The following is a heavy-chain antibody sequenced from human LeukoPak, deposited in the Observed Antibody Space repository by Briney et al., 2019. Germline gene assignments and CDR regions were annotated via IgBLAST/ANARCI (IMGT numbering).Heavy chain of an antibody. CDR2: INPNSAST. Sequence: ASVQVSCKASGYTLTGYFMHWVGQAPGQEGEWMGRINPNSASTNYAQKFQGRVTMTRDTSISTAYMALSRLRADDTAVDYCARIAAADLDFDYWGQGTLVTVSS. D-gene: IGHD6-13*01. J-gene: IGHJ4*02. CDR3: ARIAAADLDFDY. CDR1: GYTLTGYF. V-gene: IGHV1-2*06.